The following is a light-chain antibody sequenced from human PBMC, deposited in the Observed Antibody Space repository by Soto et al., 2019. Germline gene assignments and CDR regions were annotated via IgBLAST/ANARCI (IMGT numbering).Light chain of an antibody. CDR2: DTS. CDR1: QSVRSN. J-gene: IGKJ5*01. CDR3: QQRNIWPPVT. Sequence: EVVMTQSPATLSVSPGERATLSCRASQSVRSNLAWYQQKPGQAPRPLIYDTSTRATGIPARFSGSGSGTEFTLTISSLQSEDFAVYYCQQRNIWPPVTFGQGTRLEIK. V-gene: IGKV3-15*01.